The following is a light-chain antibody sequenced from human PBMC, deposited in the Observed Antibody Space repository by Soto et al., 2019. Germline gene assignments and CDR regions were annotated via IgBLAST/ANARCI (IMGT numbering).Light chain of an antibody. J-gene: IGLJ2*01. V-gene: IGLV1-51*01. CDR2: DNS. Sequence: QSVLTQPPSESAAPGPKDAIYCSGSSSNIGNNYVSWYQQLPGSAPKLLIHDNSERPSGIPDRFSGSKSGTSATLGITGLQTGDEADYYCGTWDNSLSAVVFGGGTK. CDR3: GTWDNSLSAVV. CDR1: SSNIGNNY.